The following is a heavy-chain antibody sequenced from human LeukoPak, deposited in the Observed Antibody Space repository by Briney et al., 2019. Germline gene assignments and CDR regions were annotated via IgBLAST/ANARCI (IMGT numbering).Heavy chain of an antibody. J-gene: IGHJ4*02. D-gene: IGHD5-12*01. V-gene: IGHV4-39*01. CDR2: IYYSGST. CDR3: ARLIVAAPAMDY. CDR1: GGSISSSSYY. Sequence: PSETLSLTCTVSGGSISSSSYYWGWIRQPPGKGLEWIGSIYYSGSTYYNPSLKSRVTISVDTSKNQFSLQLSSVTAADTAVYYCARLIVAAPAMDYWGQGTLVTVSS.